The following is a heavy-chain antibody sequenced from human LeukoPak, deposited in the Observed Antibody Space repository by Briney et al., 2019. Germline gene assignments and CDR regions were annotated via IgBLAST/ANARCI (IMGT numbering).Heavy chain of an antibody. V-gene: IGHV4-4*07. CDR3: ARASGYYDSSGYVSEYFQH. Sequence: SETLSLTCTVSGGSISTYYWSWIRQPAGKGLEWIGRIYTSGSSTYNPSLKGRVTMSLDTSKNQFSLKLSSVTAADTAVYYCARASGYYDSSGYVSEYFQHWGQGTLVTVSS. D-gene: IGHD3-22*01. CDR2: IYTSGSS. J-gene: IGHJ1*01. CDR1: GGSISTYY.